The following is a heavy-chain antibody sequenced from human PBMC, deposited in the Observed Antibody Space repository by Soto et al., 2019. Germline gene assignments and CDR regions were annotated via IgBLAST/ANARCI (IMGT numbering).Heavy chain of an antibody. CDR1: GFTFSSYA. CDR2: ISGSGGST. V-gene: IGHV3-23*01. CDR3: AKRRSALYYYYGMDV. J-gene: IGHJ6*02. Sequence: GGSLRLSCAASGFTFSSYAMSWVRQAPGKGLEWVSAISGSGGSTYYADSVKGRFTISRDNSKNTLYLQMNSLRAEDTAVYYCAKRRSALYYYYGMDVWGQGTTVTVSS.